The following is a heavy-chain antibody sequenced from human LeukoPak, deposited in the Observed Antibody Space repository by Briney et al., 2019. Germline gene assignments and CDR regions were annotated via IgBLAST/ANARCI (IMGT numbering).Heavy chain of an antibody. J-gene: IGHJ1*01. CDR2: ISWNSGSI. Sequence: GRSLRLSCAASGFTFDDYAIHWVRQAPGKGLEWVSGISWNSGSIGYADSVKGRFTISRDNAKNSLYLQMNSLRAEDTAFYYCARDDYNTLGYNFHHWGQGTLVTVSS. V-gene: IGHV3-9*01. CDR1: GFTFDDYA. D-gene: IGHD1-1*01. CDR3: ARDDYNTLGYNFHH.